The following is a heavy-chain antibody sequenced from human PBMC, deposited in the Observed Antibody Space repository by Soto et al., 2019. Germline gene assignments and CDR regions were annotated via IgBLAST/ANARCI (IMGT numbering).Heavy chain of an antibody. D-gene: IGHD6-13*01. CDR1: GFSFSTYA. Sequence: EVQLLESGGGLVQPEGSLRLSCAASGFSFSTYAMSWVRQAPVKGLEWVSGISGSGGTTYYADSVKGRFTISRDNSKNTLYLQVNSLRAEDTAVYYCAKDQAAAGTISRYFQHWGQGTLVTVSS. CDR2: ISGSGGTT. V-gene: IGHV3-23*01. CDR3: AKDQAAAGTISRYFQH. J-gene: IGHJ1*01.